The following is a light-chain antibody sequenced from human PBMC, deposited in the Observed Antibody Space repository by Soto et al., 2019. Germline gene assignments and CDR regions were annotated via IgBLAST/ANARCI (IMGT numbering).Light chain of an antibody. CDR2: DAS. V-gene: IGKV3-11*01. Sequence: ESVLTQSPATLSLSPGERATLSCRASQSVSNYLAWYQQKPGQAPRLLIYDASNRATDIPARFSGSGSGTDFTLTISSLEPEDFAVYYCQQYKNWPLFGQGTRLEIK. CDR1: QSVSNY. J-gene: IGKJ5*01. CDR3: QQYKNWPL.